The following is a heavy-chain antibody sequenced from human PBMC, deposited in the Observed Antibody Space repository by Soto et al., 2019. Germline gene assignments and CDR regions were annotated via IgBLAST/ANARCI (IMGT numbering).Heavy chain of an antibody. D-gene: IGHD2-15*01. J-gene: IGHJ3*02. CDR1: GFTFSSYG. CDR3: ARDPRGDCSGGSCYSGAFDI. Sequence: QVQLVESGGGVVQPGRSLRLSCAASGFTFSSYGMHWVRQAPGKGLEWVAVIWYDGSNKYYADSVKGRFTISRDNSKNTLYLQMNSLRAEDTVVYYCARDPRGDCSGGSCYSGAFDIWGQGTMVTVSS. V-gene: IGHV3-33*01. CDR2: IWYDGSNK.